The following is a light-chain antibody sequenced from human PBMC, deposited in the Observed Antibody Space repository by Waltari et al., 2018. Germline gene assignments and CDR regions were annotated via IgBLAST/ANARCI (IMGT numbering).Light chain of an antibody. CDR1: ENINNF. CDR3: QQYNTYWLT. Sequence: IQMTRSPATLSASVGDRVPITCQAMENINNFLAWYQQNPGKAPKLLIYKASTLEHGVPSRFSGGGSGTEFTFTISSLQPDDFATYHCQQYNTYWLTFGGGTKVEIK. J-gene: IGKJ4*01. CDR2: KAS. V-gene: IGKV1-5*03.